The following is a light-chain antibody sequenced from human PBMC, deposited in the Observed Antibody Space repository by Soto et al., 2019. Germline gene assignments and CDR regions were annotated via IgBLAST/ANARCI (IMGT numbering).Light chain of an antibody. CDR2: SAS. CDR1: QSLSVSY. J-gene: IGKJ1*01. Sequence: IVLTQSPGTLSLSPGDRATLSCRASQSLSVSYIAWYQQKPGQAPRLLIYSASTTAAGIPDRFTGRGSGTHFTPAISRLEPADFAVYYCHQFGDAPQTFGQGTTVEV. V-gene: IGKV3-20*01. CDR3: HQFGDAPQT.